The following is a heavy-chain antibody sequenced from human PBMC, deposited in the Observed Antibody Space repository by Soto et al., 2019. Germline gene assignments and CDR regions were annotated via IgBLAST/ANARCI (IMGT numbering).Heavy chain of an antibody. J-gene: IGHJ4*02. CDR1: RYSFTTYA. Sequence: ASVKVACKASRYSFTTYALHWVRQAPGQRLEWMGWINAGNGDTKYSEKFQGRVTITRDTSANTAYMELSSLRSEDTSVYYCARDPGTGAALRAYHFDYWGQGTLVTVSS. D-gene: IGHD1-1*01. V-gene: IGHV1-3*01. CDR3: ARDPGTGAALRAYHFDY. CDR2: INAGNGDT.